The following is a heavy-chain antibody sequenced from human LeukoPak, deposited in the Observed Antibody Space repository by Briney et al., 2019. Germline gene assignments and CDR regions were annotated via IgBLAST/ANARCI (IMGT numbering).Heavy chain of an antibody. V-gene: IGHV4-59*01. CDR3: ATSIAVAGRDAFDI. CDR2: IYYSGST. D-gene: IGHD6-19*01. J-gene: IGHJ3*02. Sequence: SETLSLTCTVSGGSISSYCWSWIRQPPGKGLEWIGYIYYSGSTNYNPSLKSRVTISVDTSKNQFSLKLSSVTAADTAVYYCATSIAVAGRDAFDIWGQGAMVTVSS. CDR1: GGSISSYC.